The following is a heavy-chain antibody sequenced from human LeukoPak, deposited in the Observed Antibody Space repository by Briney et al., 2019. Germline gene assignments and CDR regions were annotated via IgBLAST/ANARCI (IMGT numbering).Heavy chain of an antibody. D-gene: IGHD3-10*01. CDR1: GGSISSYY. CDR2: IYYSGST. CDR3: ARQECVHKGFGELPKECYGMDV. V-gene: IGHV4-59*08. J-gene: IGHJ6*02. Sequence: SETLSLTCTVSGGSISSYYWSWIRQPPGKGLEWIGYIYYSGSTNYNPSLKSRVTISVDTSKNQFSLKLSSVTAADTAVYYCARQECVHKGFGELPKECYGMDVWGQGTTVTVSS.